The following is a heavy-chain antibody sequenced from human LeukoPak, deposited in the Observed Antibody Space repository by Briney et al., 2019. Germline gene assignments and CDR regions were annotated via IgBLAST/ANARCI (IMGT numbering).Heavy chain of an antibody. CDR1: GVIISSYA. Sequence: GGSLRLSCAASGVIISSYAMSWVRQAPGKGLEWVSAINGRGDNTYYADFVKGRFTISRDNFKSTVYLQMNSLRTEDTAVYYCAKDRVSPGFNWFDPWGQGTLVTVSS. CDR2: INGRGDNT. D-gene: IGHD2/OR15-2a*01. J-gene: IGHJ5*02. CDR3: AKDRVSPGFNWFDP. V-gene: IGHV3-23*01.